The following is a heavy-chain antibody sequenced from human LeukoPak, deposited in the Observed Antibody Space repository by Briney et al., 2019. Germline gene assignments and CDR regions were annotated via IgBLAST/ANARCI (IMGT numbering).Heavy chain of an antibody. J-gene: IGHJ4*02. CDR2: ISGSGGST. CDR1: GFTFSSYA. D-gene: IGHD5-12*01. CDR3: AKDQGGYDLTDFDY. Sequence: GGSLRLSCAASGFTFSSYAMSWVRQAPGKGLEWVSAISGSGGSTHYADSVKGRFTISRDNSKNTLYLQMNSLRAEDTAVYYCAKDQGGYDLTDFDYWGQGALVTVSS. V-gene: IGHV3-23*01.